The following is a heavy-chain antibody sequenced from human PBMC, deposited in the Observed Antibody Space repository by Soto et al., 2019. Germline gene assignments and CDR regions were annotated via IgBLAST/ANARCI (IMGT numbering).Heavy chain of an antibody. D-gene: IGHD3-22*01. Sequence: SETLPLTWTVSGGAILDSTYCWTWIRQPPGKGLEWIGTIFYSGGTFYTPSLKSRVTMSVDTSKNQFSLKLTSVTAADTAVYFCARQATGYYYGWFDPWGQGTLVTVPQ. CDR3: ARQATGYYYGWFDP. J-gene: IGHJ5*02. CDR1: GGAILDSTYC. V-gene: IGHV4-39*01. CDR2: IFYSGGT.